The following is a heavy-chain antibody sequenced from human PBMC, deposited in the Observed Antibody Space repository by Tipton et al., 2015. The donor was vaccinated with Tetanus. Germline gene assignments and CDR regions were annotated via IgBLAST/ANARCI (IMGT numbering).Heavy chain of an antibody. CDR1: GGSVSSGSYY. J-gene: IGHJ3*02. CDR2: IYYSGST. Sequence: TLSLTCTVSGGSVSSGSYYWSWIRQPPGKGLEWIGYIYYSGSTNYNPSLKRRVTISVDTSKNQFSLKLSSVTAADTAVYYCAREGYYDSSGYYYKCAFDIWGQGTMVTVSS. CDR3: AREGYYDSSGYYYKCAFDI. V-gene: IGHV4-61*01. D-gene: IGHD3-22*01.